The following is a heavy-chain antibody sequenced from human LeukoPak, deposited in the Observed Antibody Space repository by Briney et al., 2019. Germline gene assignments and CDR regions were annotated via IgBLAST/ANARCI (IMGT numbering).Heavy chain of an antibody. CDR3: ARDHKAAAGRDFDY. CDR2: ISSSSSAI. D-gene: IGHD6-13*01. J-gene: IGHJ4*02. CDR1: GFTFSSYS. Sequence: GGSLRLSCAASGFTFSSYSMNWVRQAPGKGLEWVSYISSSSSAIYYADSVKGRFTISRDNTKNSLYLQMNGLRDEDTAVYYCARDHKAAAGRDFDYWGQGTLVTVSS. V-gene: IGHV3-48*02.